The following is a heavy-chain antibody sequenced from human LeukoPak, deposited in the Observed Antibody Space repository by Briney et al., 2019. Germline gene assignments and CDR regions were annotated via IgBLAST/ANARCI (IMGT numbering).Heavy chain of an antibody. CDR2: ISWNSGSI. Sequence: GGSLRLSCAASGFTFDDYAMHWVRQAPGKGLEWVSGISWNSGSIGYADSVKGRFTISRDNAKNSLYLQMNSLRAEDTALYYCARESEAFGMYNWFDPWGQGTLVTVSS. D-gene: IGHD3-16*01. CDR3: ARESEAFGMYNWFDP. CDR1: GFTFDDYA. V-gene: IGHV3-9*01. J-gene: IGHJ5*02.